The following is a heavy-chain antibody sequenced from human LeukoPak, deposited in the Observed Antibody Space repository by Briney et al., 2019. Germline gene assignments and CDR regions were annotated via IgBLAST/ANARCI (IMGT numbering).Heavy chain of an antibody. Sequence: GGSLRLSCAASGFTFSDYSMTWVRQAPGKGLEGVSSISTVSTYNFYSDSVKGRFTISRDNAKNILYLQMSSLSAEDTAVYYCARDGSGFYLYYYMDVWGRGTPVTVSS. V-gene: IGHV3-21*01. D-gene: IGHD6-25*01. CDR3: ARDGSGFYLYYYMDV. CDR1: GFTFSDYS. J-gene: IGHJ6*03. CDR2: ISTVSTYN.